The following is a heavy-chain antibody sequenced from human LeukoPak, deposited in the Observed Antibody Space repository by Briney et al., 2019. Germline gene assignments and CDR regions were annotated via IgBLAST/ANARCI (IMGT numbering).Heavy chain of an antibody. CDR3: ARVSSGWYKNFDY. Sequence: SETLSLTCTVSGGSISRGGYYWSWIRQHPGKGLEWIGYIYYSGSTYYNPSLKSRVTISVDTSKNQFSLKLSSVTAADTAVYYCARVSSGWYKNFDYWGQGTLVTVSS. CDR2: IYYSGST. J-gene: IGHJ4*02. D-gene: IGHD6-19*01. CDR1: GGSISRGGYY. V-gene: IGHV4-31*03.